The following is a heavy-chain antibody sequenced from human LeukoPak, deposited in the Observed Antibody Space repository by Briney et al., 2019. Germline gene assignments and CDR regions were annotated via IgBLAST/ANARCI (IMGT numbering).Heavy chain of an antibody. CDR2: IYSGGST. D-gene: IGHD5-12*01. CDR1: GFTFSSYG. V-gene: IGHV3-66*01. CDR3: ARGWSGYDTVAQDAFDI. Sequence: PGGSLRLSCAASGFTFSSYGMHWVRQAPGKGLEWVSVIYSGGSTYYADSVKGRFTISRDNSKNTLYLQMNSLRAEDTAVYYCARGWSGYDTVAQDAFDIWGQGTMVTVSS. J-gene: IGHJ3*02.